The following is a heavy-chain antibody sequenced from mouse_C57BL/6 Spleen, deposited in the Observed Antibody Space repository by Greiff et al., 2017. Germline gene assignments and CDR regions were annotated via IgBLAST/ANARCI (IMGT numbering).Heavy chain of an antibody. J-gene: IGHJ1*03. CDR2: IHPNSGST. Sequence: QVQLQQPGAELVKPGASVKLSCKASGYTFTSYWMHWVKQRPGQGLEWIGMIHPNSGSTNYNEKFKSKATLTVDKSSSTAYMQLSSLTSADSAVYYCAREGDYDYDGRYFDVWGTGTTVTVSS. D-gene: IGHD2-4*01. CDR3: AREGDYDYDGRYFDV. V-gene: IGHV1-64*01. CDR1: GYTFTSYW.